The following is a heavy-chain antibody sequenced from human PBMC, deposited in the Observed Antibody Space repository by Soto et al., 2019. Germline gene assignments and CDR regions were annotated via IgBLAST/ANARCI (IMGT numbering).Heavy chain of an antibody. D-gene: IGHD3-3*01. V-gene: IGHV1-18*04. Sequence: ASVKVSCKASGYTFTSYGISWVRQAPGQGLEWMGWISAYNGNTNYAQKLQGRVTMTTDTSTSTAYMELRSLRSDDTAVYYCARGNDFWSGYYSDYYYYGMDVWGQGTTVTAP. CDR1: GYTFTSYG. CDR3: ARGNDFWSGYYSDYYYYGMDV. CDR2: ISAYNGNT. J-gene: IGHJ6*02.